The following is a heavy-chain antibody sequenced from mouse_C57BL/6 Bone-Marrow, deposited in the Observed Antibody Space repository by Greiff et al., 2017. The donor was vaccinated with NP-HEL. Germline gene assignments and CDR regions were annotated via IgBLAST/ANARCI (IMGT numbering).Heavy chain of an antibody. J-gene: IGHJ2*01. CDR2: IYPRDGST. CDR3: ASNLLFNFDY. D-gene: IGHD2-1*01. V-gene: IGHV1-78*01. CDR1: GYTFTDHT. Sequence: QVQLKQPGAELVRPGSSVKLSCKVSGYTFTDHTIHWMKQRPEQGLEWIGYIYPRDGSTKYNEKFKGKATLTADKSSSTAYMQLNSLTSEDSAVYFCASNLLFNFDYWGQGTTLTVSS.